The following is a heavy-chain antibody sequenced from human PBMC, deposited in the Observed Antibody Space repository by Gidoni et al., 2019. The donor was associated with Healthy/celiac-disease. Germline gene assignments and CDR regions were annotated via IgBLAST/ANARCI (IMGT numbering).Heavy chain of an antibody. J-gene: IGHJ5*02. CDR2: IRGKAYGGTT. CDR3: TRDQGDFGSTSWFDP. CDR1: GFTFGDYA. Sequence: EVQLVESGGGLVQPGRSLRLSCTASGFTFGDYAMSWVRQAPGKGLEWVGFIRGKAYGGTTEYAASVKGRFTISRDDSKSIAYLQMNSLKTEDTAVYYCTRDQGDFGSTSWFDPWGQGTLVTVSS. V-gene: IGHV3-49*04. D-gene: IGHD2-2*01.